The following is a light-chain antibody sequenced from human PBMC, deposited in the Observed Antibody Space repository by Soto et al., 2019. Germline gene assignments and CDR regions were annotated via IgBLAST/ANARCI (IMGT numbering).Light chain of an antibody. CDR2: DIS. J-gene: IGLJ1*01. CDR3: NSYARRDHYV. V-gene: IGLV2-8*01. CDR1: TSDVGGYNH. Sequence: QSVLTQPPSASGTPGQMVTISCTGTTSDVGGYNHISWYQQYPGKAPKLMIYDISKRPSGVPGCFSGSKSCNTASLTVSGLQDEDEADYCCNSYARRDHYVFGTGTKVTVL.